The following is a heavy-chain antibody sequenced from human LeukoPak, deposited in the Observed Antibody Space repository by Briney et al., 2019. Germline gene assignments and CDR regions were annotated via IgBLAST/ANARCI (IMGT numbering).Heavy chain of an antibody. J-gene: IGHJ4*02. CDR1: GFAFSDFS. Sequence: GGSLRLSCAASGFAFSDFSMVWVRQAPGKGLEWVSSISTTDTEKYIYYVDSVKGRFTISRDDAKSSLFLHMNSLRAEDTAVYYCAREGSSNDFYYFDFWGQGTLVTVSS. V-gene: IGHV3-21*01. CDR3: AREGSSNDFYYFDF. CDR2: ISTTDTEKYI. D-gene: IGHD3/OR15-3a*01.